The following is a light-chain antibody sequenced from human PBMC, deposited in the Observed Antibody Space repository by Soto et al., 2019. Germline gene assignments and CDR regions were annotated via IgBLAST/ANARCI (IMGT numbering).Light chain of an antibody. V-gene: IGKV1-27*01. J-gene: IGKJ3*01. CDR3: QKYNGAPPFT. CDR1: QGISNY. CDR2: ATS. Sequence: DIQMTQSPSSLSASVGDRVTITCRASQGISNYLAWYQQKPGKVPKLLIYATSTLQSGVPSRFSGSGSGTDFTLTISSLQPEDVATYYFQKYNGAPPFTFGPGTKVGIK.